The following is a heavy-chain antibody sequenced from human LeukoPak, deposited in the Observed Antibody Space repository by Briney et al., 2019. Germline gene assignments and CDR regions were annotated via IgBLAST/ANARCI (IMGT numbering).Heavy chain of an antibody. CDR1: GHTFTGHY. V-gene: IGHV1-2*02. J-gene: IGHJ4*02. Sequence: ASVKVSCKASGHTFTGHYIHWVRQAPGQGLEWMAWINPNTGDTNYAQKFQGRVTMTSDTSINTAYMEMTRLTSDDTAVYYCARGLLPATYLYFDYWGQGTLVTVSS. CDR2: INPNTGDT. CDR3: ARGLLPATYLYFDY. D-gene: IGHD2-2*01.